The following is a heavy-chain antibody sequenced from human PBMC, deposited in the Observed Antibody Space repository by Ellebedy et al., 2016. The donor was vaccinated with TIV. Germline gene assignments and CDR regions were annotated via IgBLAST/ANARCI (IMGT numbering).Heavy chain of an antibody. J-gene: IGHJ4*02. CDR1: GFIFSSYW. CDR3: ARGSVGAPPFES. V-gene: IGHV3-7*04. Sequence: GESLKISCAASGFIFSSYWMSWVRQAPGKGLECVANIKQDGSEKYYVDSVRGRFTISRDNAKNTLYLQMNSLRAEDTAVYYCARGSVGAPPFESWGQGTLVTVSS. D-gene: IGHD1-26*01. CDR2: IKQDGSEK.